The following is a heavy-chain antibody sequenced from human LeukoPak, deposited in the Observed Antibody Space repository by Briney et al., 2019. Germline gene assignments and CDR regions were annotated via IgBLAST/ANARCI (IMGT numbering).Heavy chain of an antibody. CDR1: GYTFTSYG. Sequence: ASVKVSCKASGYTFTSYGISWVRQAPGQGLEWMGWISAYNGNTNYAQKLQGRVTMTTDTSTSTAYMELRSLRSDDTAVYYCGRDSFRYCSGGSCPWDYRGQGTLVTVSS. D-gene: IGHD2-15*01. CDR2: ISAYNGNT. V-gene: IGHV1-18*01. J-gene: IGHJ4*02. CDR3: GRDSFRYCSGGSCPWDY.